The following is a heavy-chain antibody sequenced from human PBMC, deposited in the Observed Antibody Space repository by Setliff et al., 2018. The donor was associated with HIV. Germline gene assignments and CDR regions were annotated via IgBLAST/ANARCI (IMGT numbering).Heavy chain of an antibody. J-gene: IGHJ4*02. D-gene: IGHD6-13*01. V-gene: IGHV3-21*01. CDR1: GFTFSSYS. CDR3: ARDLSNSFTFDY. CDR2: ISSSSRYR. Sequence: GGSLRLSCAASGFTFSSYSINWVRQAPGKGLEWVSSISSSSRYRSSADAVKGRFTISRDNAKNSLYLQMNSLRAEDTAVYYCARDLSNSFTFDYWGPGILVTVSS.